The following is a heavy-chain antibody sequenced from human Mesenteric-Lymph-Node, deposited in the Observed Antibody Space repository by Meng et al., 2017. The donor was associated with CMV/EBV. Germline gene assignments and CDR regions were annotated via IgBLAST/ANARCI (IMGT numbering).Heavy chain of an antibody. V-gene: IGHV3-7*01. CDR3: ARDLGDNDL. D-gene: IGHD3-10*01. CDR2: INQDGSER. J-gene: IGHJ5*02. Sequence: ETLSLTCALSGGSVRTDNWWSWVRQSPGKGLEWVANINQDGSERYYVDSVKGRFTVSRDNSKNTLYLQMNTLRPDDTAVYYCARDLGDNDLWGQGTLVTVSS. CDR1: GGSVRTDNW.